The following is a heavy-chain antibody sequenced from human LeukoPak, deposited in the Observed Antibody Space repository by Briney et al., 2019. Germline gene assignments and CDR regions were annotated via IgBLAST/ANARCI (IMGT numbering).Heavy chain of an antibody. CDR3: ASRAAMIPPGVDI. CDR1: GYTFTGYY. D-gene: IGHD3-22*01. Sequence: ASVKVSCKASGYTFTGYYMHWVRQAPGQGLEWMGWINPNSGGTNYAQKFQGRVTMTRDTSIGTAYMELSRLRSDDTAVYYCASRAAMIPPGVDIWGQGTMVTVSS. V-gene: IGHV1-2*02. J-gene: IGHJ3*02. CDR2: INPNSGGT.